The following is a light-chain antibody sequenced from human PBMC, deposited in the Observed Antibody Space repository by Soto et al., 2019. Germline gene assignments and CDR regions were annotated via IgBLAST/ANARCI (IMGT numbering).Light chain of an antibody. CDR3: QQYDSLPIT. J-gene: IGKJ5*01. CDR2: KAS. Sequence: DIQVTQSPSTLSASVGDRVTITCRASQSISSWLAWYQQKPGKAPKLLIYKASSLESGVPSRFSGSGSGTEFTLTISSLQPDDIATYHCQQYDSLPITFGQGTRLENK. CDR1: QSISSW. V-gene: IGKV1-5*03.